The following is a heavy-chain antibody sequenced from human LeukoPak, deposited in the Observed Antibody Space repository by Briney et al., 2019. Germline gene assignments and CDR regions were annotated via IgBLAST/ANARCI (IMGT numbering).Heavy chain of an antibody. V-gene: IGHV1-18*01. Sequence: VSVKVSCKASGYTSTSYGISWVRQAPGQGLEWMGWISAYNGNTDYAQKLQGRVTMTTDTSTSTAYMELRSLRSDDTAVYYCARDSRYDFWSGYFSYYFDYWGQGTLVTVSS. CDR3: ARDSRYDFWSGYFSYYFDY. CDR2: ISAYNGNT. CDR1: GYTSTSYG. D-gene: IGHD3-3*01. J-gene: IGHJ4*02.